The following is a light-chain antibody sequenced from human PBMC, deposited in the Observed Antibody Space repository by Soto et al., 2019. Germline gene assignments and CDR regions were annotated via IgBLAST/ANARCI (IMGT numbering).Light chain of an antibody. CDR2: GAS. J-gene: IGKJ4*01. Sequence: EIVLTQSPGTPSLSPGERATLSCRASQSVSSSYLAWYQQKPGQAPRLLIYGASSRATGIPDGFSGSGSGTDFTLTISRLEPEDVAVYYCPQYGSSLGTCGGGTKV. V-gene: IGKV3-20*01. CDR3: PQYGSSLGT. CDR1: QSVSSSY.